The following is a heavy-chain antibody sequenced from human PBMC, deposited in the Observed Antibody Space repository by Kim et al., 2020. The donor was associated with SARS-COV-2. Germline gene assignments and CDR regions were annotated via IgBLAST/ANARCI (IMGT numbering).Heavy chain of an antibody. CDR3: ARVLPSTAPDY. Sequence: TGYADSVMGRFTTSRDNAKNTLYLQMNSLRAEDTAMYYCARVLPSTAPDYWGQGTLVTVSS. CDR2: T. V-gene: IGHV3-74*01. J-gene: IGHJ4*02. D-gene: IGHD5-18*01.